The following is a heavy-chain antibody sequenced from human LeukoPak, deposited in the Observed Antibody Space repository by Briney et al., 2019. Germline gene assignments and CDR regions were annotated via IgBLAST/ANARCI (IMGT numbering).Heavy chain of an antibody. Sequence: QAGGSLRLSCAASGFTFSSYWMNWVRQAPGKGLVWVSRIASDGSSTTYADSVKGRFSISRDNAKNTLYLQMNSLRAEDTAVYYCASHYGDYDYWGQGTLVTVSS. J-gene: IGHJ4*02. D-gene: IGHD4-17*01. CDR2: IASDGSST. V-gene: IGHV3-74*01. CDR1: GFTFSSYW. CDR3: ASHYGDYDY.